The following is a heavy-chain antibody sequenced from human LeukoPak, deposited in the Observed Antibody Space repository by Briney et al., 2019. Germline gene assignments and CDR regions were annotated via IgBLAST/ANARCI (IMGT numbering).Heavy chain of an antibody. CDR1: GGTFSSYA. Sequence: ASVKVSCTASGGTFSSYAISWVRQAPGQGLEWMGGIIPIFGTANYAQKFQGRVTITADESTSTAYMELSSLRSEDTAVYYCGLGYCTNGVCYSLYYYGMDVWGQGTTVTVSS. J-gene: IGHJ6*02. D-gene: IGHD2-8*01. CDR3: GLGYCTNGVCYSLYYYGMDV. CDR2: IIPIFGTA. V-gene: IGHV1-69*13.